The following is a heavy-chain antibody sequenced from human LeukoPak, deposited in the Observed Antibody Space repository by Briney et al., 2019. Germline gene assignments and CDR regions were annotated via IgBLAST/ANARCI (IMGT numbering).Heavy chain of an antibody. D-gene: IGHD6-19*01. V-gene: IGHV4-59*11. CDR1: GGSISSHY. J-gene: IGHJ6*03. CDR3: ARARLVHYYYYMDV. Sequence: SETLSLTCTVSGGSISSHYWSWIRQPPGKGLEWIGYTYYSGSTNYNPPLKSRVTISVDTSKNQFSLKLSSVTAADTAVYYCARARLVHYYYYMDVWGKGTTVTVSS. CDR2: TYYSGST.